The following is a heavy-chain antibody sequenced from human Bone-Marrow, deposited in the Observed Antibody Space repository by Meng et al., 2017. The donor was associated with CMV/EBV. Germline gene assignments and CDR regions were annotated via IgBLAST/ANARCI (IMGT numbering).Heavy chain of an antibody. CDR1: GYTFTSYG. CDR3: ARDVNYYDSSGPSVDFDY. Sequence: ASVKVSCKASGYTFTSYGITWVRQAPGQGLEWMGWISTYSANTNYAQKFQGRVTMTTDTSTTTAYMELRSLRSDDTAVYYCARDVNYYDSSGPSVDFDYWGQGTLVTVSS. V-gene: IGHV1-18*01. J-gene: IGHJ4*02. D-gene: IGHD3-22*01. CDR2: ISTYSANT.